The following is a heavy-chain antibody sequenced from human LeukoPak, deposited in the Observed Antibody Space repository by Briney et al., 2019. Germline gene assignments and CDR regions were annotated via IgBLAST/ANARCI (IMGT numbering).Heavy chain of an antibody. V-gene: IGHV3-74*01. D-gene: IGHD3-22*01. CDR3: ARGARIPPDSMRYGMDV. J-gene: IGHJ6*02. CDR1: GITFSSYW. Sequence: GGSLRLSCAASGITFSSYWMHWVRQAPGKGLVWVSRINSDASSTNYADSAKGRFTISRDNAKNTLYLQMNSLRAEDTAVYYCARGARIPPDSMRYGMDVWGQGTTVTVSS. CDR2: INSDASST.